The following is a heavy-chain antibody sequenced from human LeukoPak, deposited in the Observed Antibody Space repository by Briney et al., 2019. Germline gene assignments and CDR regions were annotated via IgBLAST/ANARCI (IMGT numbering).Heavy chain of an antibody. CDR1: GFNLISDY. V-gene: IGHV3-21*01. CDR2: ISSNNSYI. CDR3: ARDAFHSSGWYPEGNYFDY. Sequence: GGCPQPFCSAFGFNLISDYMYRGRHAPREGVEKGQSISSNNSYIYYAASVKGRVTISRDNAKNTLYLQMNSLRAEDTAVYYCARDAFHSSGWYPEGNYFDYWGQGTLVTVSS. J-gene: IGHJ4*02. D-gene: IGHD6-19*01.